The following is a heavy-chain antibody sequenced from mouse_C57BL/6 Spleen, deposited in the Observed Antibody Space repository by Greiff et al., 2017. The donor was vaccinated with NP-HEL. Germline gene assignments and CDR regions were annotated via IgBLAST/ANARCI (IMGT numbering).Heavy chain of an antibody. J-gene: IGHJ1*03. Sequence: VQLQQSGAELARPGASVKLSCKASGYTFTSYGISWVKQRTGQGLEWIGEIYPRSGNTYYNEKFKGKATLTADKSSSTAYMELRSLTSEDSAFYFCARYYYVSSYWYFDVWGTGTTVTVSS. CDR3: ARYYYVSSYWYFDV. V-gene: IGHV1-81*01. D-gene: IGHD1-1*01. CDR2: IYPRSGNT. CDR1: GYTFTSYG.